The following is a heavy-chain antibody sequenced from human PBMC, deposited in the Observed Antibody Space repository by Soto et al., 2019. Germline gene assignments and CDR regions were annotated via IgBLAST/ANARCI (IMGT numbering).Heavy chain of an antibody. J-gene: IGHJ4*02. CDR3: ARSPRSSPYFAH. Sequence: GASLKISCQCSGYTFSNFWVGWVRQLPGQGLEWMGIIYPGDHETRYSPSFHGKVTISAEKSINTAYLQWNSLEASDSAFYFCARSPRSSPYFAHWCQGALVTGSS. V-gene: IGHV5-51*01. D-gene: IGHD6-13*01. CDR1: GYTFSNFW. CDR2: IYPGDHET.